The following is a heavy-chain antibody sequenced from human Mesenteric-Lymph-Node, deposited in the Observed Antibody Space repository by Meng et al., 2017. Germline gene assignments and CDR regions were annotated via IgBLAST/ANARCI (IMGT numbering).Heavy chain of an antibody. CDR2: IFDTGTT. J-gene: IGHJ5*02. D-gene: IGHD6-13*01. Sequence: GSLRLSCTVSGTSINNYYWSWIRQPPGKGLEWIAYIFDTGTTSYNPSLKSRVTMSVDTSKNQFSLKLSSVTAADTAIYYCARGFRSSNWYLTWFDPWGQGSLVTVSS. CDR1: GTSINNYY. V-gene: IGHV4-59*01. CDR3: ARGFRSSNWYLTWFDP.